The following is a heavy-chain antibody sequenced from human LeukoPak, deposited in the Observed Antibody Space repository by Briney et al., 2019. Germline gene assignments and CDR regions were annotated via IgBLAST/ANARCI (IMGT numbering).Heavy chain of an antibody. CDR1: GGSISSGGYY. CDR3: ARAHRGRSSSSADFDY. Sequence: SQTLSLTCTVSGGSISSGGYYWSWIRQHPGTGLEWLGYIYYSGSTYYNPSLKSRVTISVETSKNKLSLKLSSVTAADRAVYYCARAHRGRSSSSADFDYWGQGTLVTVSS. J-gene: IGHJ4*02. V-gene: IGHV4-31*03. D-gene: IGHD6-13*01. CDR2: IYYSGST.